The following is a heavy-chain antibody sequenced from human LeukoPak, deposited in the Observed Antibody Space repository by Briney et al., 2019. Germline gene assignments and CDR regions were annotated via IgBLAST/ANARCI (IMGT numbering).Heavy chain of an antibody. CDR3: ARDPVHYYDSSGYYSHSDY. CDR2: ISSSSSYI. J-gene: IGHJ4*02. D-gene: IGHD3-22*01. V-gene: IGHV3-21*01. CDR1: GFTFSSYS. Sequence: PGGSLRLSCAASGFTFSSYSMNWVRQAPGKGLEWVSSISSSSSYIYYADSVKGRFTISRDNAKNSLYLQMNSLRAEDTAVYYCARDPVHYYDSSGYYSHSDYWDQGTLVTVSS.